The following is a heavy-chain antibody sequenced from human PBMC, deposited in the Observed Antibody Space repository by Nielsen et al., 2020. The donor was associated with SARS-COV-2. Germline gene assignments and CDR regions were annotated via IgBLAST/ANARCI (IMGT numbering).Heavy chain of an antibody. CDR3: ARDHIVANIDLDY. D-gene: IGHD5-12*01. CDR2: ISTSSGYI. Sequence: GESLKISCAASGFTFSDYYMNWVRQAPGKGLEWVSFISTSSGYIHYADSVKGRFTTSRDNAKNSLYLQMKSLRVEDTAIYYCARDHIVANIDLDYWGHGTLVTVSS. V-gene: IGHV3-11*06. J-gene: IGHJ4*01. CDR1: GFTFSDYY.